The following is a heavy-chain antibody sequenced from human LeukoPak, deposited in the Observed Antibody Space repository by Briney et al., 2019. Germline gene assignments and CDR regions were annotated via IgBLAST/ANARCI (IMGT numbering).Heavy chain of an antibody. J-gene: IGHJ4*02. CDR1: GYTLTELS. Sequence: SVKVSCKVSGYTLTELSMHWVRQAPGKGLEWMGGFDPEDGETIYAQKLQGRVTMTEDTSTDTAYMELSSLRSEDTAMYYCATAVTTAGSFDYWGQGTLVTVPS. D-gene: IGHD4-11*01. V-gene: IGHV1-24*01. CDR3: ATAVTTAGSFDY. CDR2: FDPEDGET.